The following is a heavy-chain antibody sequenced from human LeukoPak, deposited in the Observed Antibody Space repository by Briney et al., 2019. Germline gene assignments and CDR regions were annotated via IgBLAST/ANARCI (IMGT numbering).Heavy chain of an antibody. CDR2: ISGSGDNT. D-gene: IGHD3-9*01. J-gene: IGHJ4*02. CDR1: GFTFSNYA. CDR3: ARVDYDISTGYQNYFEY. Sequence: GGSLRLSCAASGFTFSNYAMSWVRQAPGKGLEWVSAISGSGDNTYYADSVKGRFTVSRDNSKNTLYVQMNSLRVEDTAVYYCARVDYDISTGYQNYFEYWGQGTLVTVSS. V-gene: IGHV3-23*01.